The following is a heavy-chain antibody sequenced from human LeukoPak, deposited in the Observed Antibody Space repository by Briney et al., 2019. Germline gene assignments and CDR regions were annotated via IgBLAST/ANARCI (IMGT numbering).Heavy chain of an antibody. CDR1: GNYW. Sequence: GGSLRLSCAASGNYWMHWVRQVPGKGLVWVSHINSDGSWTSYADSVKGRFTISKDNAKNTVYLQMNSLRAEDSAVYYCVSFYETYWGRGTLVTVSS. D-gene: IGHD2/OR15-2a*01. J-gene: IGHJ4*02. CDR3: VSFYETY. CDR2: INSDGSWT. V-gene: IGHV3-74*01.